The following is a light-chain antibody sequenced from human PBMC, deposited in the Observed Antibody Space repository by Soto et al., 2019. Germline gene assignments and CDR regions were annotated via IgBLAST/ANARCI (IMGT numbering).Light chain of an antibody. CDR2: DAS. V-gene: IGKV1-5*01. Sequence: DIQMTQSPSTLSASVGDRVTITCRASQSISSWLAWYQQKPGKAPKLLIYDASSLESGVPSRFSGSGSGTEFPLTISSLQPDDFATYYCQQYIEGYTFGQGTKLEIK. J-gene: IGKJ2*01. CDR1: QSISSW. CDR3: QQYIEGYT.